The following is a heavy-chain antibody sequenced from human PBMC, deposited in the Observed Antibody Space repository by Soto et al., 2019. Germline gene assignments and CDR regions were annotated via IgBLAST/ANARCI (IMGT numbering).Heavy chain of an antibody. D-gene: IGHD6-13*01. V-gene: IGHV1-18*01. CDR3: AREGDSSSWYFGFDP. Sequence: GASVKVSCKASGYTFTSNGISWVRQAPGQGLGWMGWVSGHSGSTKYAQKVQGRVTMTADTSTSTAYMELRSLRSDDTAVYYCAREGDSSSWYFGFDPWGQGTQVTVSS. CDR1: GYTFTSNG. CDR2: VSGHSGST. J-gene: IGHJ5*02.